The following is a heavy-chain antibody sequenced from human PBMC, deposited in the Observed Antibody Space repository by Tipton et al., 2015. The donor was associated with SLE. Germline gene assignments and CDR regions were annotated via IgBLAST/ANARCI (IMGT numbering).Heavy chain of an antibody. D-gene: IGHD6-19*01. J-gene: IGHJ4*02. CDR3: ARGGDSGWTPFDY. CDR2: IYYSRST. Sequence: GSLRLSCTVSGGSISSHYWSWIRQPPGKGLEGIGYIYYSRSTNYNPSLKSRVTISVDTSKNHFSLKLSSVTAADTAVYYCARGGDSGWTPFDYWGQGTLVTVSS. V-gene: IGHV4-59*11. CDR1: GGSISSHY.